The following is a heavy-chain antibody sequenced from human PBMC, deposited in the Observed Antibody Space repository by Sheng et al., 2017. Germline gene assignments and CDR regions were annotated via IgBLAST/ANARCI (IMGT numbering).Heavy chain of an antibody. CDR3: ARGYYGSGSSYYYGMDV. CDR1: GFTFSSYG. J-gene: IGHJ6*02. Sequence: ESGGGVVQPGRSLRLSCAASGFTFSSYGMHWVRQAPGKGLEWVAVIWYDGSNKYYADSVKGRFTISRDNSKNTLYLQMNSLRAEDTAVYYCARGYYGSGSSYYYGMDVWGQGTTVTVSS. V-gene: IGHV3-33*01. CDR2: IWYDGSNK. D-gene: IGHD3-10*01.